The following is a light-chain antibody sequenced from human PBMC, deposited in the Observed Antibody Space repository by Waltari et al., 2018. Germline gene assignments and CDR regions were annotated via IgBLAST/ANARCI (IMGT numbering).Light chain of an antibody. CDR2: SSS. CDR1: RSVSGDY. CDR3: HQYGNSPFT. Sequence: EVVLTQSPGTLSLSPWERATLSCGASRSVSGDYLAWYQQKPGQAPRLLIHSSSSRATGVPDRFSGSGSGTDFTLTISRLEPEDFAVYYCHQYGNSPFTFGPGTKVDIK. J-gene: IGKJ3*01. V-gene: IGKV3-20*01.